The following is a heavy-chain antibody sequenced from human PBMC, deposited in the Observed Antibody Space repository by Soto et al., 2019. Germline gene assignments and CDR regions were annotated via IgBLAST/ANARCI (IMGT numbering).Heavy chain of an antibody. V-gene: IGHV5-10-1*03. J-gene: IGHJ5*02. CDR2: IDPSDSYT. Sequence: EVRLVQSGAEVKKPGETLRISCKGSGYGCSEYWISWVRQTPGKGLEWLGRIDPSDSYTNYSPSFQGHVSISVDKSINTVYLQWSSLKASDTAIYYCARRLIPHSNYDSFDPWGQGTLVTVSS. CDR3: ARRLIPHSNYDSFDP. CDR1: GYGCSEYW. D-gene: IGHD3-16*01.